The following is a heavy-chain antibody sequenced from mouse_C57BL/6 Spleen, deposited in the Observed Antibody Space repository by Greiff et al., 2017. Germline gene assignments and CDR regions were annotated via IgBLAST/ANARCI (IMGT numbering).Heavy chain of an antibody. V-gene: IGHV14-3*01. CDR3: AIGLDITTVVAPDY. Sequence: VQLQQSVAELVRPGASVKLSCTASGFNIKNTYMHWVKQRPEQGLEWIGRIDPANGNTKYAPKFQGKATITADTASTTAYLQLSSLTSEDTAIYYCAIGLDITTVVAPDYWGQGTTLTVSS. D-gene: IGHD1-1*01. CDR2: IDPANGNT. J-gene: IGHJ2*01. CDR1: GFNIKNTY.